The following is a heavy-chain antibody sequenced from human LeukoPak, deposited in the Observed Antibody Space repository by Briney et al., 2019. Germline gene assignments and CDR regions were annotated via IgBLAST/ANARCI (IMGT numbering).Heavy chain of an antibody. D-gene: IGHD3-10*01. CDR1: GYTFTGYY. Sequence: ASVKVSCKASGYTFTGYYMHWVRQAPGQGLEWMGIINPSGGSTSYAQKFQGRVTMTRDMSTSTVYMELSSLRSEDTAVYYCARDGSGSYYRDDAFDIWGQGTMVTVSS. CDR3: ARDGSGSYYRDDAFDI. V-gene: IGHV1-46*01. J-gene: IGHJ3*02. CDR2: INPSGGST.